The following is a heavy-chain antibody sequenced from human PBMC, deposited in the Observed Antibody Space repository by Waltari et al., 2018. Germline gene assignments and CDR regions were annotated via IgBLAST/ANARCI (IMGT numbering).Heavy chain of an antibody. CDR2: IYTGGST. D-gene: IGHD4-17*01. CDR1: GFTVRSNH. V-gene: IGHV3-53*01. Sequence: EVHLVESGGGLIQPGGSLRLSCAGSGFTVRSNHMSWVRQAPGKGLEWVSVIYTGGSTYYADSVKGRFTSSRDNSKNTLYLQMSGLRAEDTAVYYCATADNQDYGDYLDYWGQGTLVTVSS. J-gene: IGHJ4*02. CDR3: ATADNQDYGDYLDY.